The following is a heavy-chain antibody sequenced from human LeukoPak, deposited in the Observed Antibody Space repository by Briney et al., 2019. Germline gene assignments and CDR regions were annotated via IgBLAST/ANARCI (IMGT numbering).Heavy chain of an antibody. D-gene: IGHD3-3*01. V-gene: IGHV3-7*01. CDR3: ARDAAYYDFWSGYYLDY. CDR1: GFTFSSYW. Sequence: GGSLRLSCAASGFTFSSYWMSWARQAPGKGLEWVANIKQDGSEKYYVDSVKGRFTISRDNAKNSLYLQMNSLRAEDTAVYYCARDAAYYDFWSGYYLDYWGQGTLVTVSS. J-gene: IGHJ4*02. CDR2: IKQDGSEK.